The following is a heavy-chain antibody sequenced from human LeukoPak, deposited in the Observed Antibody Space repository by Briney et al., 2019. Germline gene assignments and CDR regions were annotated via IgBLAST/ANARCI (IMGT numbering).Heavy chain of an antibody. Sequence: SVKVSCRASGGTFSSYAISWVRQAPGQGLEWMGRIIPLFGTANYAQKFQGRVTITADKSTSTAYMELSSLRSEDTAVYYCARVAQHGTAGVRGVMPYDYWGQGTLVTVSS. V-gene: IGHV1-69*06. CDR2: IIPLFGTA. J-gene: IGHJ4*02. CDR1: GGTFSSYA. D-gene: IGHD3-10*01. CDR3: ARVAQHGTAGVRGVMPYDY.